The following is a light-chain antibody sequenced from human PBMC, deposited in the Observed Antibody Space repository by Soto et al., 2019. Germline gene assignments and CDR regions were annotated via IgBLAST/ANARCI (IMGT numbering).Light chain of an antibody. V-gene: IGKV3-11*01. Sequence: EIVLTQSPATLSLSPGERATLSCRASQSVSSYLACYQQKHGQAPRLLIYDASNSAAGIPTRFSGSGSGTYFPLTISRVAPEDVAVYYCQYRSTSPPFGAGTKVDIK. CDR2: DAS. CDR3: QYRSTSPP. J-gene: IGKJ3*01. CDR1: QSVSSY.